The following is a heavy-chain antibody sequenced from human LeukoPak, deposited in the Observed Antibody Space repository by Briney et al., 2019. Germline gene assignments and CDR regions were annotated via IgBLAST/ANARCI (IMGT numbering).Heavy chain of an antibody. CDR2: INSDGSST. Sequence: GGSLRLSCAASGFTFSSYWMHWVRQAPGKGLVWVSRINSDGSSTNYADSVKGRLTISRDNDKNTLYLQMNTLRAEDTAVYYCARDLIPGELGMFGGYWGQGTLVTVSS. D-gene: IGHD3-16*01. J-gene: IGHJ4*02. V-gene: IGHV3-74*01. CDR3: ARDLIPGELGMFGGY. CDR1: GFTFSSYW.